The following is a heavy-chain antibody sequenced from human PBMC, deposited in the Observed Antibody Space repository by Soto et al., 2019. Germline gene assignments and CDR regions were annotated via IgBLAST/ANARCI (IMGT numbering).Heavy chain of an antibody. Sequence: EVQLLESGGGLARPGGSLRLSCAASGFTFSTYAMTWVRQAPGTGLGWLSAITSSGDNTYYADSVKGRFTISRDNSKNTLYLQMNSLRAEDTALYYCAKHVCSGGGCDYFDYWGLGTLVTVSS. CDR3: AKHVCSGGGCDYFDY. D-gene: IGHD2-15*01. CDR1: GFTFSTYA. CDR2: ITSSGDNT. V-gene: IGHV3-23*01. J-gene: IGHJ4*02.